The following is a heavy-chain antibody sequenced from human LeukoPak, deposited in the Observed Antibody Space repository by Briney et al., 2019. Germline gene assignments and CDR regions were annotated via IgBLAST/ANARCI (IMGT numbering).Heavy chain of an antibody. CDR2: ITGSGGST. J-gene: IGHJ6*02. CDR3: AKANRNYYRMDV. D-gene: IGHD2/OR15-2a*01. CDR1: GFTFSSYG. V-gene: IGHV3-23*01. Sequence: GGSLRLSCAASGFTFSSYGMMWVRQAPGKGLEWVSAITGSGGSTYYADSVKGRWTIARDNSKTTVYLQMHSLRAEDTALYYCAKANRNYYRMDVWGQGTTVTVSS.